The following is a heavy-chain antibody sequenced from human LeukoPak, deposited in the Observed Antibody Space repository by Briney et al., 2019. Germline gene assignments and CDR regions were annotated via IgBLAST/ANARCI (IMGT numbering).Heavy chain of an antibody. Sequence: PGGSLRLSCAASGFTFTSYAMSWVRQAPGKGLEWVSAISGSGGSTYYADSVKGRFTISRDNSKNTLYLQMNSLRAEDTAVHYCARGLLYSYGYYFDYWGQGTLVTVSS. CDR3: ARGLLYSYGYYFDY. CDR1: GFTFTSYA. CDR2: ISGSGGST. J-gene: IGHJ4*02. V-gene: IGHV3-23*01. D-gene: IGHD5-18*01.